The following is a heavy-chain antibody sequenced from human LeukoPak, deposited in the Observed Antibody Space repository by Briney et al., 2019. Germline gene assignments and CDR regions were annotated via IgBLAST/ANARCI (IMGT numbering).Heavy chain of an antibody. V-gene: IGHV3-33*06. CDR1: GFTFSSYG. CDR3: AKDYIGYSYGIFDY. CDR2: IWYDGSNK. Sequence: GGSLRLXCAASGFTFSSYGMHWVRQAPGKGLEWVAVIWYDGSNKYYADSVKGRFTISRDNSKNTLYLQMNSLRAEDTAVYYCAKDYIGYSYGIFDYWGQRTLVTVSS. D-gene: IGHD5-18*01. J-gene: IGHJ4*02.